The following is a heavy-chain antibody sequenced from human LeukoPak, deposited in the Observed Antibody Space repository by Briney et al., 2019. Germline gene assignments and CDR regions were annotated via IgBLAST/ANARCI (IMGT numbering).Heavy chain of an antibody. CDR2: VYYSGAT. V-gene: IGHV4-39*02. D-gene: IGHD2-15*01. CDR1: GGSISSSSYY. Sequence: PSETLSVTCTVSGGSISSSSYYWGWIRHPPGKGLQWIGSVYYSGATYYHPSLKSRFPTPVAPSKNRFSRKLSAVTAAETPVFYCARLRVGCSGGSCYPGFDNWGQGTLVTVSS. J-gene: IGHJ4*02. CDR3: ARLRVGCSGGSCYPGFDN.